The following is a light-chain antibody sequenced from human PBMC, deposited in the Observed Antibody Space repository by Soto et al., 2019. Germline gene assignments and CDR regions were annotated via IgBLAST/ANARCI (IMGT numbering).Light chain of an antibody. CDR1: SGSVSAGHY. CDR2: DTN. V-gene: IGLV8-61*01. CDR3: VLYMGNGISV. J-gene: IGLJ3*02. Sequence: QTVVTQEPSFSVSPGGTVTLTCGLNSGSVSAGHYPSWYQQPPGQAPRTLIHDTNTLSSGVPDRFSGSILGNKAALTITGAQADDESDYYCVLYMGNGISVFGGGTKLTVL.